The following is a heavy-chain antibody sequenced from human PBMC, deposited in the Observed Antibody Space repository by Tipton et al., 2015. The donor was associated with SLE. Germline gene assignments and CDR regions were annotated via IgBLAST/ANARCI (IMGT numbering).Heavy chain of an antibody. D-gene: IGHD1-1*01. Sequence: GLVKPSETLSLTCTVSGAASSSTTYYMGWIRQSPGVGLEWIGYIYYSGSTNYIPSLKNRVTISVDMSKNQFSLKLNSVTAADSAVYYCARSSERYGVDVWGQGTTVTVSS. J-gene: IGHJ6*02. CDR3: ARSSERYGVDV. CDR2: IYYSGST. CDR1: GAASSSTTYY. V-gene: IGHV4-61*05.